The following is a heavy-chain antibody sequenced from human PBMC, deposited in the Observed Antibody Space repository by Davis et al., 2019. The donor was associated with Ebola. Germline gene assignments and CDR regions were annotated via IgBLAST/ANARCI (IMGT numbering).Heavy chain of an antibody. CDR3: ARERGRYDSSGYLDAFDI. CDR1: GGSISSYY. J-gene: IGHJ3*02. CDR2: IYYSGST. Sequence: SETLSLTCTVSGGSISSYYWSWIRQPPGKGLEWIGYIYYSGSTNYNPSLKSRVTISVDTSKNQFSLKLSSVTAADTAVYYCARERGRYDSSGYLDAFDIWGQGTMVTVSS. D-gene: IGHD3-22*01. V-gene: IGHV4-59*01.